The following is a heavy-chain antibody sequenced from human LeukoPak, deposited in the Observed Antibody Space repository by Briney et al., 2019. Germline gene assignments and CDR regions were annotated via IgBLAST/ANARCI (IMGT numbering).Heavy chain of an antibody. J-gene: IGHJ4*02. D-gene: IGHD2-21*01. CDR1: GGSINSTSYY. V-gene: IGHV4-39*01. CDR2: IYYGGST. CDR3: ARRRWGYHYYFDY. Sequence: SETLSLTCTVSGGSINSTSYYWGWIRQPPGKGLEWIGSIYYGGSTYYNPSLKSRVTILVDVDTSKNQFSLKLSSVTAADTAVYYCARRRWGYHYYFDYWGQGTLVTVSS.